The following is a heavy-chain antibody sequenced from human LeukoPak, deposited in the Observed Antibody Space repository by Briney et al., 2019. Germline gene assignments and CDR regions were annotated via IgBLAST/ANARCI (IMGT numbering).Heavy chain of an antibody. CDR3: AKDRGTSLCDAFDI. CDR2: IRYDGSNK. V-gene: IGHV3-30*02. Sequence: PGGSLRLSCAASGFTFSSYGMHWVRQAPGKGLEWEAFIRYDGSNKYYADSVKGRFTISRDNSKNTLYLQMNSLRAEDTAIYYCAKDRGTSLCDAFDIWGQGTMVTVSS. J-gene: IGHJ3*02. D-gene: IGHD6-25*01. CDR1: GFTFSSYG.